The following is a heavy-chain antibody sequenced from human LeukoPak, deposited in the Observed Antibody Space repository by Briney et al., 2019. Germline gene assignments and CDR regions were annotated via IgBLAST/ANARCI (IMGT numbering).Heavy chain of an antibody. D-gene: IGHD3-10*01. CDR3: ATDMAYYMDV. CDR2: VDPEDGET. CDR1: GYTFTDYY. V-gene: IGHV1-69-2*01. J-gene: IGHJ6*03. Sequence: ASVKVSCKASGYTFTDYYMHWVQQAPGKGLEWMGLVDPEDGETIYAEKFQGRVTITADTSTDTAYMELSSLRSEDTAVYYCATDMAYYMDVWGKGTTVTVSS.